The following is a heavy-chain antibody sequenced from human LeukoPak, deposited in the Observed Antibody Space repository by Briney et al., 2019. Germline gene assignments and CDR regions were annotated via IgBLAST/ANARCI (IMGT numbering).Heavy chain of an antibody. V-gene: IGHV1-18*01. CDR2: ISAYNGNT. D-gene: IGHD2-8*01. CDR1: GYTSTSYG. J-gene: IGHJ5*02. Sequence: ASVKVSCKASGYTSTSYGISWVRQAPGQGLEWMGWISAYNGNTNYAQKLQGRVTMTTDTSTSTAYMELRSLRSDDTAVYYCARDYCTNGVCYKRLADWFDPWGQGTLVTVSS. CDR3: ARDYCTNGVCYKRLADWFDP.